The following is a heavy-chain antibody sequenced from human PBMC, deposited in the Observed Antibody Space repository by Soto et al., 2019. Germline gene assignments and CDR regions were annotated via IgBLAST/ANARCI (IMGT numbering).Heavy chain of an antibody. CDR1: GYTFTSYA. Sequence: QVQLVQSGAEEKKPGASVKVSCKASGYTFTSYAMHWVRQAPGQRLEWMGWINAGNGNTKYSQKFQGRVTITRDTSASTAYMGLSSLRSEDTAVYYCARDPSYYGMDVWGHGTTVTVSS. V-gene: IGHV1-3*05. CDR2: INAGNGNT. CDR3: ARDPSYYGMDV. J-gene: IGHJ6*02.